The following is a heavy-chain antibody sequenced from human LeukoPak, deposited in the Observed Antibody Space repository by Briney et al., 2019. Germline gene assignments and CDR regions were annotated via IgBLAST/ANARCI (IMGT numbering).Heavy chain of an antibody. V-gene: IGHV1-2*06. CDR2: INPNSGGA. CDR3: ARGPRLDSSGRYSGAFAI. CDR1: GYTFTGYY. J-gene: IGHJ3*02. D-gene: IGHD6-19*01. Sequence: ASVKDSCKASGYTFTGYYIHWVRQAPGQGLEWMGRINPNSGGADYAQKFQGRVSMTRDTTISTAYMELSSLRSDDTAVYYCARGPRLDSSGRYSGAFAIWSQATMLTLS.